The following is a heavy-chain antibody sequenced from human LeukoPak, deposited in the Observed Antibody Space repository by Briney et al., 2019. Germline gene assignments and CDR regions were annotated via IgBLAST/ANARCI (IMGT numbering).Heavy chain of an antibody. CDR3: ARETGGSFEYFDY. Sequence: PEASVKVSCKASGYSFTSYYIHWVRQAPGQGLEWMGLINPSSGGTNYAQKFQGRVTMTRDTSITTAYMGLSSLRSDDTAVYYCARETGGSFEYFDYWGQGTLVTVSP. D-gene: IGHD7-27*01. J-gene: IGHJ4*02. CDR2: INPSSGGT. V-gene: IGHV1-2*06. CDR1: GYSFTSYY.